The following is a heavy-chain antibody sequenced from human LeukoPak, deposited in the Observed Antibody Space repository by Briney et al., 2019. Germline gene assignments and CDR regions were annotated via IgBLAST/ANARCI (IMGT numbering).Heavy chain of an antibody. CDR2: IRYDGSDK. V-gene: IGHV3-30*02. D-gene: IGHD2-2*01. J-gene: IGHJ6*03. Sequence: GGSLRLSCAASGFTFSRHGMHWVRQAPGKGLEWVAFIRYDGSDKYYADSVKGRFTISRDNSENTLYLQMNSLRHEDTAVYYCVKDSLYCSNRCLQYYYYMDVWGKGTTVTVSS. CDR1: GFTFSRHG. CDR3: VKDSLYCSNRCLQYYYYMDV.